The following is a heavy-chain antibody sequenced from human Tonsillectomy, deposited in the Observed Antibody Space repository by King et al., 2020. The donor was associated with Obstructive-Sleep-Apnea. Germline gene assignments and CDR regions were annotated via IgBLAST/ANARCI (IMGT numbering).Heavy chain of an antibody. CDR1: GASISSYY. Sequence: MQLQESGPGLVKPSDTLSLTCTVSGASISSYYWSWIRQPPGKGLEWVGHIFYSGNADYNPSLKSRVTFSVDTSKSQFSLKLRSVTAADTAVYYCARFCSTTSCPSYGLAVWGQGTTVTVSS. J-gene: IGHJ6*02. V-gene: IGHV4-59*07. D-gene: IGHD2-2*01. CDR2: IFYSGNA. CDR3: ARFCSTTSCPSYGLAV.